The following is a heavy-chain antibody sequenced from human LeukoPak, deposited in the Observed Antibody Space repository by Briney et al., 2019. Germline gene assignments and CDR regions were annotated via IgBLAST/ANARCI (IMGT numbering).Heavy chain of an antibody. CDR1: GFTFISYG. V-gene: IGHV3-30*02. D-gene: IGHD5-24*01. Sequence: GGSLRLSCAASGFTFISYGMHWVRQAPGKGLEWVAFLRYDGSNKYYADSVKGRFTISRDNSKNTLYLQMNSLRAEDTAVYYCARDRKEMGDYYMDVWGKGTTVTISS. J-gene: IGHJ6*03. CDR2: LRYDGSNK. CDR3: ARDRKEMGDYYMDV.